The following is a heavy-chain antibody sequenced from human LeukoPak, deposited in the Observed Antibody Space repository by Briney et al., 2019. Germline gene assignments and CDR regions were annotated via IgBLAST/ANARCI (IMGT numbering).Heavy chain of an antibody. CDR2: ISSDSTTI. CDR1: GFTFNSYN. Sequence: GGSLRLSCVAPGFTFNSYNMSWVRQAPGKGLEWVSYISSDSTTIFYADSVKGRFTISRDNVKNSLFLQLNSLRDEDTAVYYCARDEDAFGGQGTLVTVSS. J-gene: IGHJ4*02. V-gene: IGHV3-48*02. CDR3: ARDEDAF.